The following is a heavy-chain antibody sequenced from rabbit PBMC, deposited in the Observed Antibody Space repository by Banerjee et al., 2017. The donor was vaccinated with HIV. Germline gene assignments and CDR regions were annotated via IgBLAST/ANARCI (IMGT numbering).Heavy chain of an antibody. CDR3: ARAHEYTYGYAGYAYFNL. CDR1: GFSFNNNYW. Sequence: QEQLEESGGDLVKPEGSLTLTCTASGFSFNNNYWICWVRQAPGKGLEWIACIYTGSGGYTYYASWAKGRFTISKTSSTTVTLQLTSLTAADTATYLCARAHEYTYGYAGYAYFNLWGQGTLVTVS. V-gene: IGHV1S45*01. D-gene: IGHD6-1*01. CDR2: IYTGSGGYT. J-gene: IGHJ4*01.